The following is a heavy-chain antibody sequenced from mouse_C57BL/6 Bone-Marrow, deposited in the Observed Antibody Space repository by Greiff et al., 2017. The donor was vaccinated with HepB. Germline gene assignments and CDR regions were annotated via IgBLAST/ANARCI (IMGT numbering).Heavy chain of an antibody. Sequence: EVKVVESGGGLVQPKGSLKLSCAASGFSFNTYAMNWVRQAPGKGLEWVARIRSKSNNYATYYADSVKDRFTISRDDSESMLYLQMNNLKTEDTAMYYCVRTGGNLYFDYWGQGTTLTVSS. CDR3: VRTGGNLYFDY. V-gene: IGHV10-1*01. D-gene: IGHD1-1*02. CDR1: GFSFNTYA. J-gene: IGHJ2*01. CDR2: IRSKSNNYAT.